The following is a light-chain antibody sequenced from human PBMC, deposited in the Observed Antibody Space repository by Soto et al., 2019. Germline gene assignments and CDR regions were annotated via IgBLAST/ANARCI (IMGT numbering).Light chain of an antibody. CDR2: SAS. J-gene: IGKJ1*01. CDR1: HDINTH. CDR3: QRLDSYPRT. V-gene: IGKV1-9*01. Sequence: DVQLTQSPSFLSASVGDRVTITCRASHDINTHLAWYQQEPGKAPKLLIYSASSLQSGVPSRLIGSRSGTEFTLTSSSLQPEDFATYYCQRLDSYPRTFGPGTKVEIK.